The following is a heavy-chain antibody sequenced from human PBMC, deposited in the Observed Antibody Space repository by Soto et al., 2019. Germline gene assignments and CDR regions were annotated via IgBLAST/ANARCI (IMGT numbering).Heavy chain of an antibody. J-gene: IGHJ4*02. V-gene: IGHV3-23*01. Sequence: GGSLRLSCVASGFTFSTVAMTWVRQAPGKGLEWVSSISDNGGNTDYADSVRGRFTLSRDNSKNTLYLQMNHLKAEDTAVYYCAKLYWNPRYFDYWGQGARVTVSS. CDR3: AKLYWNPRYFDY. CDR1: GFTFSTVA. D-gene: IGHD1-1*01. CDR2: ISDNGGNT.